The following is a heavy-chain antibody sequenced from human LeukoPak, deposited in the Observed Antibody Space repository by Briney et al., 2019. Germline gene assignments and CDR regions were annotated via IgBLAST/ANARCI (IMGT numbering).Heavy chain of an antibody. D-gene: IGHD3-9*01. CDR1: GFTFSSYE. CDR3: AALGADYDILTGYPRLGYYGMDV. V-gene: IGHV3-48*03. Sequence: SGGSLRLSCAASGFTFSSYEMNWVRQAPGKGLEWVSYISSSGSTIYYADSVKGRFTISRDNAKNSLYLQMNSLRAEDTAVYYCAALGADYDILTGYPRLGYYGMDVWGKGTTVTVSS. J-gene: IGHJ6*04. CDR2: ISSSGSTI.